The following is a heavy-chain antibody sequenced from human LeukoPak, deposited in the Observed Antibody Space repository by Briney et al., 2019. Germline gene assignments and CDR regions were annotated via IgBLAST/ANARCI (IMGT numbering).Heavy chain of an antibody. CDR2: IYPDDSDT. CDR1: GYSFFTYW. V-gene: IGHV5-51*01. J-gene: IGHJ6*02. CDR3: ARRHYYYGMDV. Sequence: GESLKISCKGSGYSFFTYWIGWVRQMPGKGLEWMGIIYPDDSDTRYSPSFQGQVTISVDKSIKTAFLQWTSLKASDTAMYCCARRHYYYGMDVWGQGTTVTVSS.